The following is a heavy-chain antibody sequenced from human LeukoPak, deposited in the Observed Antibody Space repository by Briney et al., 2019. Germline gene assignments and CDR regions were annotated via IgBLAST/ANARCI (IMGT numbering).Heavy chain of an antibody. CDR2: STGSSSYI. Sequence: GGSLRLSSAASGFTFSTYYMNWVRPALGQGRERGSFSTGSSSYIYYKDSVKGRFTISRDNAKNSLFLQMNSLRDEDTAVYYCASGFSSSPYFDYWGQGTLVTVSS. J-gene: IGHJ4*02. CDR1: GFTFSTYY. CDR3: ASGFSSSPYFDY. D-gene: IGHD6-6*01. V-gene: IGHV3-21*01.